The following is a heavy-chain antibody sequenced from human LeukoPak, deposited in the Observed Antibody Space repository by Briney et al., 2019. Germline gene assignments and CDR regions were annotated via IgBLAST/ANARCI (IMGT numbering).Heavy chain of an antibody. V-gene: IGHV3-74*01. Sequence: PGGSLRLSCAASGFTFSSHWMHWVRQAPGKGLVWVSRINFDGSSTNYADSVKGRFTISRDNAKNSLYLQMNSLRAEDTALYYCAKDVVRMVRGPVSVWGQGATVTVSS. CDR3: AKDVVRMVRGPVSV. J-gene: IGHJ6*02. D-gene: IGHD3-10*01. CDR1: GFTFSSHW. CDR2: INFDGSST.